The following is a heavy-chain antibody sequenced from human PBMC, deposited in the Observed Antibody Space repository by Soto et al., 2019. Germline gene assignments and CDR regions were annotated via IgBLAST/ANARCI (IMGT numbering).Heavy chain of an antibody. CDR3: ARASGYSYGPDY. J-gene: IGHJ4*02. V-gene: IGHV4-30-2*01. CDR2: IYHSGST. Sequence: SETLSLTCAVSGGSISSGGYSWSWIRQPPGKGLEWIGYIYHSGSTYYNPSLKSRVTISVDRSKNQFSLKLSSVTAADTAVYYCARASGYSYGPDYWGQGTLVTVSS. CDR1: GGSISSGGYS. D-gene: IGHD5-18*01.